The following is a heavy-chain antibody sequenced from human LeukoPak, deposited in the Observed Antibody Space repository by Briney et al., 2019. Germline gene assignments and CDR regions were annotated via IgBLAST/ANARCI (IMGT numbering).Heavy chain of an antibody. V-gene: IGHV3-30-3*01. D-gene: IGHD2-21*01. CDR1: GFTFSSYA. CDR3: AKGRAPFGAGCGFDY. Sequence: GRSLRLSCAASGFTFSSYAMHWVRQAPGKGLEWVAVISYDGSNKYYADSVKGRFTISRDNSKNTLYLQMNSLRAEDTAVYYCAKGRAPFGAGCGFDYWGQGTLVTVSS. CDR2: ISYDGSNK. J-gene: IGHJ4*02.